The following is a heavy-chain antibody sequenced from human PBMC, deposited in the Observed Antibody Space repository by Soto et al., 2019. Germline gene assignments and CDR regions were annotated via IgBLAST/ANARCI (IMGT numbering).Heavy chain of an antibody. CDR3: AKDLYSSGPRDFDY. D-gene: IGHD6-19*01. J-gene: IGHJ4*02. CDR2: ISWNSGSI. V-gene: IGHV3-9*01. Sequence: EVQLVESGGGLVQPGRSLRLSCAVSGFTFDDYAMHWVRQAPGQGLEWVSGISWNSGSIGYADSVKGRFTISRDNAKNALYLQMNILRAEDTALYYCAKDLYSSGPRDFDYWGQGTLVTVSS. CDR1: GFTFDDYA.